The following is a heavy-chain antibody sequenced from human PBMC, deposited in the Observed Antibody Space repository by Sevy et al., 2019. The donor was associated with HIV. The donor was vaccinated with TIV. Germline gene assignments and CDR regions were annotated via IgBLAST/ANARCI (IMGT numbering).Heavy chain of an antibody. Sequence: GGSLRLACVASGFTFSKYAMNWVRQAPGKGLEWVSLISTTGDRTHYADSVKGRFTISRDDSKNMLYLQMNNLRAEDTAIYYCAKDLDSSALYDVGGYWVQGTLVTVSS. D-gene: IGHD6-19*01. CDR1: GFTFSKYA. J-gene: IGHJ4*02. CDR2: ISTTGDRT. CDR3: AKDLDSSALYDVGGY. V-gene: IGHV3-23*01.